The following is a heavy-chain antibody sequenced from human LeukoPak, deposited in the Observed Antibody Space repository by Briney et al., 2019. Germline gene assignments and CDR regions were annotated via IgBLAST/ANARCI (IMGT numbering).Heavy chain of an antibody. CDR1: GGSISSGDYY. V-gene: IGHV4-30-4*01. CDR2: IYYSGST. J-gene: IGHJ6*02. D-gene: IGHD6-13*01. Sequence: PSETLSLTCTVSGGSISSGDYYWSWTRQPPGKGLEWIGYIYYSGSTYYNPSLKSRVTISVDTSKNQFSLKLSSVTAADTAVYYCASRAAAGSGYYYGMDVWGQGTTVTVSS. CDR3: ASRAAAGSGYYYGMDV.